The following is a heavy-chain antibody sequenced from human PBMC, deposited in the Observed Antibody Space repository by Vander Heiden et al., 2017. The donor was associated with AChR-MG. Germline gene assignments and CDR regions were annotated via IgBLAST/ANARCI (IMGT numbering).Heavy chain of an antibody. D-gene: IGHD2-2*03. CDR2: IYHSGST. J-gene: IGHJ5*02. CDR1: GGSISSSNW. V-gene: IGHV4-4*02. CDR3: ARAAGYCSSTSCPRGWFDP. Sequence: QVQLQESGPGLVKPSGTLSLTCAVSGGSISSSNWWSWVRQPPGKGLEWIGEIYHSGSTNYNPSLKSRVTISVDKSKNQFSLKLSSVTAADTAVYYCARAAGYCSSTSCPRGWFDPWGQGTLVTVSS.